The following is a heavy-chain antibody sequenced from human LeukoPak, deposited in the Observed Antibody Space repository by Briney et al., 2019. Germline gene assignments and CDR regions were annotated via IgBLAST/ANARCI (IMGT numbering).Heavy chain of an antibody. Sequence: SETLSLTCTVSGGSISSYYWSWIRQPPGKGLEWIGYIYTSGSTNYNPSLKSRVTISVDTSKNQFSLKLSSVTAADTAVYYCARQRYCSGGSCYSNWFDPWGQGTLVTVSS. CDR1: GGSISSYY. J-gene: IGHJ5*02. CDR3: ARQRYCSGGSCYSNWFDP. D-gene: IGHD2-15*01. CDR2: IYTSGST. V-gene: IGHV4-4*09.